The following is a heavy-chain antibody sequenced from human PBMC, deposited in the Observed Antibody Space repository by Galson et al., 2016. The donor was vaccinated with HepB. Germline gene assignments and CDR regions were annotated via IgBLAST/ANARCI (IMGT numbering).Heavy chain of an antibody. J-gene: IGHJ6*02. V-gene: IGHV1-69*01. CDR2: IIPMFGTP. Sequence: INWVRQAPGQGLEWMGAIIPMFGTPNYAQKFRGRVIITADASTSTAYMELSSLRPEDTAVYYCATKPRYCSGENCYYFGMDVWGQGTTVTVSS. CDR3: ATKPRYCSGENCYYFGMDV. D-gene: IGHD2-15*01.